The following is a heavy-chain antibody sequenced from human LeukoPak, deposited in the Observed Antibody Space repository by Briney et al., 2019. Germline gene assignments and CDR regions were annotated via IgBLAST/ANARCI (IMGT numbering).Heavy chain of an antibody. CDR3: ARGYEEGFDS. CDR1: GFSFSSYS. Sequence: GGSLRLSCAASGFSFSSYSMNWVRQAPGKGLEWVSSIGSSSTSIYYADSVKGRFTISRDNAKNSLYLQMNSLRVEDTAVYYCARGYEEGFDSWGQGTPVTVSS. J-gene: IGHJ4*02. D-gene: IGHD2-15*01. CDR2: IGSSSTSI. V-gene: IGHV3-21*01.